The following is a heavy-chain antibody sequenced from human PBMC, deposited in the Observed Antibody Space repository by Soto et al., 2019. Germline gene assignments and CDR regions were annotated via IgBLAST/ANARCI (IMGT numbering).Heavy chain of an antibody. J-gene: IGHJ4*02. CDR3: ARWAYGVYARFDF. D-gene: IGHD4-17*01. Sequence: QVQLVQSGAAVKKPGASVKVSCKASGYTFTSHDINWVRQATGQGLEWMGWMNPNSGNTGYAQKFQGRVTMTRNTSISTAYMELSSLRSEDPAVYYCARWAYGVYARFDFWGQGTLVTVSS. CDR1: GYTFTSHD. V-gene: IGHV1-8*01. CDR2: MNPNSGNT.